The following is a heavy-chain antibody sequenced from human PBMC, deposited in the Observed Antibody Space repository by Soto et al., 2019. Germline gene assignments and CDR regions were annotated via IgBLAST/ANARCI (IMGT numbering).Heavy chain of an antibody. CDR1: GFTFSSYA. CDR3: AREGGGIDYYGSGSYSNPLDY. CDR2: LSYDGSNK. Sequence: QVQLVESGGGVVQPGRSLRLSCAASGFTFSSYAMHWVRQAPGKGLEWVAVLSYDGSNKYYADSVKGRFPISRDNSKNTLYLQMNSLRAEDTAVYYCAREGGGIDYYGSGSYSNPLDYWGQGTLVTVSS. V-gene: IGHV3-30-3*01. J-gene: IGHJ4*02. D-gene: IGHD3-10*01.